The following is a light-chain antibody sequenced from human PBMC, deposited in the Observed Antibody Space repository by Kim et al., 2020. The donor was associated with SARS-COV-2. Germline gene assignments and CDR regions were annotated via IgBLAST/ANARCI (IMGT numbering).Light chain of an antibody. J-gene: IGKJ1*01. CDR1: QGIRNA. CDR3: LQDYNYPRT. Sequence: AIQMTQSPSSQSASVGDRVTITCRASQGIRNALGWYQQKPGKAPKLLIYAASSLQSGVPSRFSGSGSGTDFTLTISSLQPEDFATYYCLQDYNYPRTFGQGTKVDIK. V-gene: IGKV1-6*01. CDR2: AAS.